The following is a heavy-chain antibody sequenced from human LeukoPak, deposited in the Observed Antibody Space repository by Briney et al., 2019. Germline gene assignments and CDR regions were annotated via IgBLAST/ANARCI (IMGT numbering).Heavy chain of an antibody. CDR1: GFTFSSYS. D-gene: IGHD3-16*01. V-gene: IGHV3-21*01. Sequence: GGSLRLSCAASGFTFSSYSMNWVRQAPGKGLGWVSSISSSSSYIYYADSVKGRFTISRDNAKNSLYLQMNSLRAEDTAVYYCARDWGDVVPYYFDYWGQGTLVTVSS. J-gene: IGHJ4*02. CDR3: ARDWGDVVPYYFDY. CDR2: ISSSSSYI.